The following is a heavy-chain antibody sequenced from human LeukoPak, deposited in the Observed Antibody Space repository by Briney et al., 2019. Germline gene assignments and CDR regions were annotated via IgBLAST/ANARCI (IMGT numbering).Heavy chain of an antibody. J-gene: IGHJ4*02. V-gene: IGHV3-23*01. D-gene: IGHD6-6*01. CDR2: ISGSGAHT. CDR3: AKHTGFYSSSFPNDY. CDR1: GFTFSGYA. Sequence: GGSLRLSCVVSGFTFSGYAVSWVRQAPGKGLEWVSAISGSGAHTYYADSVKGRFTISRDNPKNTLFLQMNSLRAEDTAVYYCAKHTGFYSSSFPNDYWGQGTLVTVSS.